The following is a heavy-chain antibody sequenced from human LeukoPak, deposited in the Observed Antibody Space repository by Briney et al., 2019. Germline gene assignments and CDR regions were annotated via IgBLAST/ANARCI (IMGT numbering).Heavy chain of an antibody. CDR3: ARGRVLRFLEWSDFDY. CDR2: INHSGST. Sequence: SETLSLTCAVYGGSFSGYYWSWIRQPPGKGLEWIGEINHSGSTNYNPSLKIRVTISVDTSKNQFSLKLSSVTAADTAVYYCARGRVLRFLEWSDFDYWGQGTLVTVSS. CDR1: GGSFSGYY. V-gene: IGHV4-34*01. D-gene: IGHD3-3*01. J-gene: IGHJ4*02.